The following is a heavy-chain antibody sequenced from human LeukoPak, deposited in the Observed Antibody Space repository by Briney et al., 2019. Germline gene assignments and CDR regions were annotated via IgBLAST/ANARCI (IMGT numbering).Heavy chain of an antibody. CDR1: GFTFSSHL. J-gene: IGHJ6*02. CDR3: SRDSLSSCGGDCYSGLDV. D-gene: IGHD2-21*02. CDR2: IKSDGSST. Sequence: GGYLRLSCAASGFTFSSHLMQWVRQAPGEALMWVSRIKSDGSSTTYADSVKGRFTISRDNAKNTLYLQMNSLRAEDTAVYYCSRDSLSSCGGDCYSGLDVWGQGTTVTVSS. V-gene: IGHV3-74*01.